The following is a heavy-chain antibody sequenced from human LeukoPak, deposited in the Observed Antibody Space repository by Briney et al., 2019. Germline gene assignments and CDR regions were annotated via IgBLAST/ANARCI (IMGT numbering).Heavy chain of an antibody. V-gene: IGHV3-48*01. Sequence: GGSLRLSCAASGFTFSNYNMNWVRQPPGKGLQWVSYISSSSNIIYYADSVKGRFTISRDNAKNSLFLQMNSLRAEDTAVYYCASGRGIAAEGSFDYWGQGTLVTVSS. CDR2: ISSSSNII. CDR3: ASGRGIAAEGSFDY. CDR1: GFTFSNYN. D-gene: IGHD6-13*01. J-gene: IGHJ4*02.